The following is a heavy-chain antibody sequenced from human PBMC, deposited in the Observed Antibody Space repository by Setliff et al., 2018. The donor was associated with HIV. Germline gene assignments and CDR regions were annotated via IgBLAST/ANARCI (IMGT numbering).Heavy chain of an antibody. CDR3: TRAHFLVTETRNWFDP. V-gene: IGHV1-2*02. CDR2: INPKTGVA. Sequence: ASVKVSCKASGGTFSSYAISWVRQAPGQGLEWMGGINPKTGVATHARIFQDRIILTRDTSTSIAYMELIRPRHDDTAFYYCTRAHFLVTETRNWFDPWGQGTLVTV. J-gene: IGHJ5*02. D-gene: IGHD1-26*01. CDR1: GGTFSSYA.